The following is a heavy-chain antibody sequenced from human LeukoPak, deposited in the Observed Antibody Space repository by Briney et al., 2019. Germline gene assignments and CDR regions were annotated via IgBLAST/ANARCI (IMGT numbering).Heavy chain of an antibody. CDR3: ARDRKTEENYDILTGYYYYYYMDV. J-gene: IGHJ6*03. CDR1: GDSLSCYY. V-gene: IGHV4-4*07. D-gene: IGHD3-9*01. CDR2: IYTSGST. Sequence: SETLSLTCTVSGDSLSCYYWTWMRQPAGKGLEWIGRIYTSGSTNYNPSLNSRVTMSVDTSKNQFSLKLSSVTAADTAVYYCARDRKTEENYDILTGYYYYYYMDVWGKGTTVTISS.